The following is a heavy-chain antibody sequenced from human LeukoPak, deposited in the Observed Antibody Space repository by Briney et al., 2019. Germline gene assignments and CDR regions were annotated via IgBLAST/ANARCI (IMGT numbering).Heavy chain of an antibody. CDR2: IYHNGNT. Sequence: SETLSLTCAVSGYSISSGYYWGWIRQPPRKGLEWIGTIYHNGNTYYNPSLKSRVTISVDTSKNEFSLKLSSVTAADTAVYYCARAYHSSWYLNWFDPWGQGTLVTVSS. D-gene: IGHD6-13*01. V-gene: IGHV4-38-2*01. CDR3: ARAYHSSWYLNWFDP. CDR1: GYSISSGYY. J-gene: IGHJ5*02.